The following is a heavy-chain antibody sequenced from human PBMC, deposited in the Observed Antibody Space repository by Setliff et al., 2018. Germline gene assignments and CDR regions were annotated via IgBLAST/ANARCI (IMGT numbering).Heavy chain of an antibody. J-gene: IGHJ5*02. CDR3: TRDHTTMTRGSNWFDP. D-gene: IGHD4-17*01. V-gene: IGHV3-23*01. CDR2: ISGYGGST. CDR1: GFTFSNSA. Sequence: GSLRLSCAAAGFTFSNSAMTWVRQGPGKGLEWVSTISGYGGSTYYADSVKGQFTISRDNSKNTVHLQMNSLRTEDTAVYYCTRDHTTMTRGSNWFDPWGQGTLVTVSS.